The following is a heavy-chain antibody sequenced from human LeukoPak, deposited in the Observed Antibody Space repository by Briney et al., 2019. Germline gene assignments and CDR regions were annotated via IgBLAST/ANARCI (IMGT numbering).Heavy chain of an antibody. CDR2: IKQDGSEK. Sequence: PGGSLRLSCAASGSTFSSYWMSWVRQAPGKGLEWVANIKQDGSEKYYVDSVKGRFTISRDNAKNSLYLQMNSLRAEDTAVYYCGTNWGYYFDYWGQGTLLTVSS. J-gene: IGHJ4*02. V-gene: IGHV3-7*01. CDR3: GTNWGYYFDY. D-gene: IGHD7-27*01. CDR1: GSTFSSYW.